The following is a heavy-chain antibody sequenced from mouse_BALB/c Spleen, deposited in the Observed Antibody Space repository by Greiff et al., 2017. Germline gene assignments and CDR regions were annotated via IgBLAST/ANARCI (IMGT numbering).Heavy chain of an antibody. D-gene: IGHD1-2*01. Sequence: DVMLVESGGDLVKPGGSLKLSCAASGFTFSSYGMSWVRQTPDKRLEWVATISSGGSYTYYPDSVKGRFTISRDNAKNTLYLQMSSLKSEDTAMYYCARQTTARGAWFAYWGQGTLVTVSA. CDR3: ARQTTARGAWFAY. CDR2: ISSGGSYT. V-gene: IGHV5-6*02. J-gene: IGHJ3*01. CDR1: GFTFSSYG.